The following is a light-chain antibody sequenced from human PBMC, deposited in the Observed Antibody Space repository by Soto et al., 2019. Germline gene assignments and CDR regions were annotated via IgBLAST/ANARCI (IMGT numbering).Light chain of an antibody. CDR3: SSFTSTRTVV. Sequence: QSALTQPASVSGSRGQSITISCAGTSSDIGGYNYVSWYQLHPGKAPKLMIYEVTNRPSGVSNRFSGSKSGNTASLTISGLQAEDEADYYCSSFTSTRTVVFGGGTKLTVL. CDR2: EVT. J-gene: IGLJ3*02. CDR1: SSDIGGYNY. V-gene: IGLV2-14*01.